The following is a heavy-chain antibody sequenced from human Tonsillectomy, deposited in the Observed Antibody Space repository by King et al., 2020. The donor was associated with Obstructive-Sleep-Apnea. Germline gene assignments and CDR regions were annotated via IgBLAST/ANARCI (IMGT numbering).Heavy chain of an antibody. CDR2: IYYNGNN. D-gene: IGHD6-13*01. J-gene: IGHJ5*02. CDR3: ARETYTSTWYLNWFDL. Sequence: QLQESGPGLVKPSQTLSLTCTVSGDSISSGGYYWSWIRLHPGKGLEWIGYIYYNGNNYYNPSLRSRATISVHTSKNQLSLKLTSVTAAATAVYYCARETYTSTWYLNWFDLWGQGTLVTVAS. CDR1: GDSISSGGYY. V-gene: IGHV4-31*03.